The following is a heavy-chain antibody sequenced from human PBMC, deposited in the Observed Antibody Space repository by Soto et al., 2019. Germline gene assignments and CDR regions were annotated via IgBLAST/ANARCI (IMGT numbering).Heavy chain of an antibody. Sequence: ASVKVSCKASGYTFTSYGINWVRQAPGQGLEWMGWISAYNGNTNYAQKLQGRVTMTTDTSTSTAYMELRSLRSDDTAVYYCARDRHIVVVPAATNDYWGQGTLVTVSS. CDR3: ARDRHIVVVPAATNDY. V-gene: IGHV1-18*01. CDR1: GYTFTSYG. J-gene: IGHJ4*02. CDR2: ISAYNGNT. D-gene: IGHD2-2*01.